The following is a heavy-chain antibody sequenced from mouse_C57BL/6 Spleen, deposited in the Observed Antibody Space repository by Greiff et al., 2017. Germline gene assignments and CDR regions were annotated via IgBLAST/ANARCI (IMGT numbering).Heavy chain of an antibody. Sequence: VQLQQPGAELVRPGTSVKLSCKASGYTFTSYWMHWVKQRPGQGLEWIGVIDPSDSYTNYNQKFKGKATLTVDTSSSTAYIQLSSLTSEDSAVYYCARDSDGSSFFDYWGQGTTLTVSS. D-gene: IGHD1-1*01. CDR1: GYTFTSYW. CDR2: IDPSDSYT. J-gene: IGHJ2*01. V-gene: IGHV1-59*01. CDR3: ARDSDGSSFFDY.